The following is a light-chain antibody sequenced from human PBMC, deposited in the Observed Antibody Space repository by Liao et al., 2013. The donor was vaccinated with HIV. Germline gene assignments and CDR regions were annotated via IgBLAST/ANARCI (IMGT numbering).Light chain of an antibody. V-gene: IGLV3-21*01. CDR2: HDT. CDR3: QVWDNSTVVI. J-gene: IGLJ2*01. CDR1: SIGSKS. Sequence: SYELTQPPSVSVSPGQTARMTCGGNSIGSKSVHWYQQKPGQAPVLVISHDTDRPSGIPARFSGSNSGNTATLTISGTQSMDEADYYCQVWDNSTVVIFGGGTKLTVL.